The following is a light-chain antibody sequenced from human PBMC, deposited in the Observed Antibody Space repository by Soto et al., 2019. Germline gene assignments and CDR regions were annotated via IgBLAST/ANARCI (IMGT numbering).Light chain of an antibody. J-gene: IGLJ3*02. CDR2: DDS. CDR3: QVWDSDSDSWV. CDR1: NIGSKR. Sequence: SYELTQPPSVSVVPGQTARITCGGNNIGSKRVHWYQQRPGQAPVLVVHDDSDRPSGIPERFSGSKFRNTATLTISRVEAGDEDDYYCQVWDSDSDSWVFGGGTKLTVL. V-gene: IGLV3-21*02.